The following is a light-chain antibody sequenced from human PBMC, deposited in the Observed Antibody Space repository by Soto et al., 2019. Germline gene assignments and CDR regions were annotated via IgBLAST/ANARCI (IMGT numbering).Light chain of an antibody. J-gene: IGKJ1*01. V-gene: IGKV4-1*01. CDR1: QSVLYSSNNKNY. Sequence: DLVMTQSPDSLAVSLGERATINCKSSQSVLYSSNNKNYLVWYQQKPGQSPRLLISSASTRASGVPARFSGSGSGTEFTLTISNLQSEDVAIYYCQQYNNWPPGTFGQGTKVDIK. CDR2: SAS. CDR3: QQYNNWPPGT.